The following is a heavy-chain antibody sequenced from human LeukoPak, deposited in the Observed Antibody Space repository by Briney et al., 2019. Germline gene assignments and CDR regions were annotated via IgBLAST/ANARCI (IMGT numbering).Heavy chain of an antibody. CDR3: ARRYYYNLGSFPFDF. J-gene: IGHJ4*02. V-gene: IGHV4-34*01. D-gene: IGHD3-10*01. CDR1: GGPFSGYF. Sequence: SGTLSLTCAVSGGPFSGYFWSWIRQSSGKGLEWIGEIHNSGTTNYNPSLNSRVTISEDTSKNQFYLNLSSVTAADTAVYYCARRYYYNLGSFPFDFWGQGTLVTVSS. CDR2: IHNSGTT.